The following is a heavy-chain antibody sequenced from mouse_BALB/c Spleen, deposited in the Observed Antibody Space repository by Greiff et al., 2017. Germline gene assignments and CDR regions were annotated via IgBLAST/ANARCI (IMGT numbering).Heavy chain of an antibody. CDR2: ISSGSSTF. Sequence: EVKLQEFGGGLVQPGGSRKPPCAASGFPFRSFRIHWGRPAPEKGLEWVAYISSGSSTFYYADTVKGRFTISRDNPKNTLFLQMTSLRSEDTAMYYCARNPSVGYAMDYWGQGTSVTVSA. J-gene: IGHJ4*01. V-gene: IGHV5-17*02. CDR3: ARNPSVGYAMDY. CDR1: GFPFRSFR. D-gene: IGHD6-1*01.